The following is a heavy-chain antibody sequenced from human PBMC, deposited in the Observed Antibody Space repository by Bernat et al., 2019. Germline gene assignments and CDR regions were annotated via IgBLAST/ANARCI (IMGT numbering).Heavy chain of an antibody. CDR1: GFTFSSYW. V-gene: IGHV3-74*02. D-gene: IGHD2-2*01. J-gene: IGHJ5*02. Sequence: LQLVESGGDVVQPGRSLRLSCAASGFTFSSYWMHWVRQAPGKGLVWVSRINSDGSSTSYADSVKGRFTISRDNAKNTLYLQMNSLRAEDTAVYYCARVSPYCSSTSCHGYNWFDPWGQGTLVTVSS. CDR2: INSDGSST. CDR3: ARVSPYCSSTSCHGYNWFDP.